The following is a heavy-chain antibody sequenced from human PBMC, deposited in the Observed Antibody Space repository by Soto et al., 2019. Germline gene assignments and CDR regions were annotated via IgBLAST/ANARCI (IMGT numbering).Heavy chain of an antibody. CDR3: ARDLGDRYCTSTSCPMAPGSNWFDP. D-gene: IGHD2-2*01. J-gene: IGHJ5*02. CDR1: GGTFSSYA. Sequence: ASVKVSCKASGGTFSSYAISRVRQAPGQGLEWMGGTIPIFGTANYAQKFQGRVTITADESTSTAYMELSSLRSEDTAVYYCARDLGDRYCTSTSCPMAPGSNWFDPWGQGTLVTVSS. CDR2: TIPIFGTA. V-gene: IGHV1-69*13.